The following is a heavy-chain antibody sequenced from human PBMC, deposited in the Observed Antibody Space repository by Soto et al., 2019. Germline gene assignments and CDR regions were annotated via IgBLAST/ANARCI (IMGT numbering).Heavy chain of an antibody. Sequence: PGGSLRLSCAASGFTFSDYYMSWIRQAPGKGLEWVSYISSSGSTIYYADSVKGRFTISRDNAKNSLYLQMNSLRAEDTAVYYCARDPDPLLWFMDYWGQGTLVTVSS. V-gene: IGHV3-11*01. J-gene: IGHJ4*02. D-gene: IGHD3-10*01. CDR2: ISSSGSTI. CDR1: GFTFSDYY. CDR3: ARDPDPLLWFMDY.